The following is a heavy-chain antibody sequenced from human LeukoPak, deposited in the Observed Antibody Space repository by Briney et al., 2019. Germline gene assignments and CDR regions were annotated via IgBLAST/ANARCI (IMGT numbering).Heavy chain of an antibody. V-gene: IGHV3-74*01. D-gene: IGHD2-21*01. Sequence: PGESLRLSCAASGFTFNTYWMHWVRQAPGKGLVWVSRVNSDGSSTTYADSVKGRFTISRDNAKNTLYLQMNGLTAEDTAVYYCARATFAITPYYFDYWGQGTLVTVSS. CDR3: ARATFAITPYYFDY. CDR2: VNSDGSST. J-gene: IGHJ4*02. CDR1: GFTFNTYW.